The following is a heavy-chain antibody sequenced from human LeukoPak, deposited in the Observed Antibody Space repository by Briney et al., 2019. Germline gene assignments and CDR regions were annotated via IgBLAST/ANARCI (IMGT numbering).Heavy chain of an antibody. V-gene: IGHV1-69*05. CDR2: IIPIFGTA. Sequence: ASVKVSCKASGGTFSSYAISWVRQAPGQGLEWMGGIIPIFGTANYAQKFQGRVTITTDESTSTAYMELRSLRSEDTAVYYCARDYESGYCSGGSCRNWFDPWGQGTLVTVSS. CDR3: ARDYESGYCSGGSCRNWFDP. D-gene: IGHD2-15*01. CDR1: GGTFSSYA. J-gene: IGHJ5*02.